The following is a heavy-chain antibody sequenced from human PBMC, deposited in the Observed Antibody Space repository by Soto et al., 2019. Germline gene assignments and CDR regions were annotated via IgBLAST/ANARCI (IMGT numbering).Heavy chain of an antibody. CDR2: IIPIFGTA. CDR3: AASRTRYCSSTSCYGRGIDV. Sequence: QVQLVQSGAEVKKPGSSVKVSCKASGGTFSSYAISWVRQAPGQGLEWMGGIIPIFGTANYAQKFQGRVTITADESTRTAYMELSSLRSEDTAVYYCAASRTRYCSSTSCYGRGIDVWGQGTTVTVSS. CDR1: GGTFSSYA. V-gene: IGHV1-69*01. J-gene: IGHJ6*02. D-gene: IGHD2-2*01.